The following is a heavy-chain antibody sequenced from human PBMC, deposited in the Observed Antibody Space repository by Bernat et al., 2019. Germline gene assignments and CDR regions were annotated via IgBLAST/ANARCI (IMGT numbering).Heavy chain of an antibody. CDR1: GFTFTSSA. Sequence: QMQLVQSGPEVKKPGTSVKVSCKASGFTFTSSAVQWVRQARGQRLEWIGWIGVGSGNTNYAQKFQERVTITRDMSTSTAYMELSSLRSEDTAVYYCAADGSSWRAFDIWGQGTMVTVSS. CDR3: AADGSSWRAFDI. J-gene: IGHJ3*02. CDR2: IGVGSGNT. V-gene: IGHV1-58*01. D-gene: IGHD6-13*01.